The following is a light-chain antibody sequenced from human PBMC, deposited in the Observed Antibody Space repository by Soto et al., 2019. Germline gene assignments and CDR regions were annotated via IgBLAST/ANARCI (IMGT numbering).Light chain of an antibody. Sequence: QSALTQPRSVSGSPKQSVTISCTGTSGDIGAYDYVSWYQQHPGKAPKLIIYDVSKRPSGVPVRFSGSKSGNTASLTISGLQAEDEADYYCCSFAGSYTFNVLFGGGTKVTVL. CDR2: DVS. CDR3: CSFAGSYTFNVL. J-gene: IGLJ2*01. V-gene: IGLV2-11*01. CDR1: SGDIGAYDY.